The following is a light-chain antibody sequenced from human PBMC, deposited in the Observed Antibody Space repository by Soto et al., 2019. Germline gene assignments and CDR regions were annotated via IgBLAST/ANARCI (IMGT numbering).Light chain of an antibody. Sequence: EIQMTQSPSTLSASVGDRATITCRASQSIGWYLAWYQQKPGKAPNFLIYKASSLQSGVPSRFSGSVSGTEFNLTISSLQHDDFEIYYCQQHESYPRTFGQGTKVDIK. V-gene: IGKV1-5*03. J-gene: IGKJ1*01. CDR2: KAS. CDR1: QSIGWY. CDR3: QQHESYPRT.